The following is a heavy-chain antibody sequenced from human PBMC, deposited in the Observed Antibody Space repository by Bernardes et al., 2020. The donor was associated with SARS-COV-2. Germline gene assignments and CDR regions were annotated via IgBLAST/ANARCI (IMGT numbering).Heavy chain of an antibody. CDR1: GGSISSYY. CDR3: ARVCYDSSGYLVWGFDY. D-gene: IGHD3-22*01. CDR2: IYYSGST. V-gene: IGHV4-59*01. Sequence: SETLSLTCTVSGGSISSYYWSWIRQPPGKGLEWIGYIYYSGSTNYNPSLKSRVTISVDTSKNQFSLKLSSVTAADTAVYYCARVCYDSSGYLVWGFDYWGQGTLVTVSS. J-gene: IGHJ4*02.